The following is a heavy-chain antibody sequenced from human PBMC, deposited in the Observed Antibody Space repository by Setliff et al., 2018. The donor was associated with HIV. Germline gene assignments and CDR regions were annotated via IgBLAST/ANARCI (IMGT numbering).Heavy chain of an antibody. J-gene: IGHJ4*02. CDR2: IYYSGSA. D-gene: IGHD6-19*01. CDR1: RDSIRNGAYY. CDR3: ARGGTVSADFDS. Sequence: SETLTLTCTVSRDSIRNGAYYWGWIRQPPGKGLEWIGSIYYSGSAYYNPSFKSRVTLSVDTSENQFSLRLSSVTAADTAVYFCARGGTVSADFDSWGQGTLVTVSS. V-gene: IGHV4-39*07.